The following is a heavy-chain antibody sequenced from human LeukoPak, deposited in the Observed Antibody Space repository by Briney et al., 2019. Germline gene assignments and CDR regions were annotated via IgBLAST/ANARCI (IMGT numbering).Heavy chain of an antibody. CDR2: INPNSGGT. D-gene: IGHD2-2*01. V-gene: IGHV1-2*02. J-gene: IGHJ4*02. Sequence: ASVKVSCKASGYTFTGYYMHWVRQAPGQGLEWMGWINPNSGGTNYAQKFQGRVAMTRDTSISTAYMELSRLRSGDTAVYYCARGGLAVPAASYDYWGQGTLVTVSS. CDR1: GYTFTGYY. CDR3: ARGGLAVPAASYDY.